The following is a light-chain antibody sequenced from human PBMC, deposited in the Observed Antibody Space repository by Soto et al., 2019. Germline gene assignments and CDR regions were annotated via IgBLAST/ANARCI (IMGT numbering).Light chain of an antibody. CDR3: ASWDDSLSGRV. Sequence: QSGLTQPPSASGTPGQRVIISCSGKTPNIGSNYVYWYRHLPGTAPQLLIYRNNQRPSGAPDRFSGSKSRTSASLAISGLRSEDEADYYCASWDDSLSGRVFGGGTQLTVL. CDR1: TPNIGSNY. V-gene: IGLV1-47*01. J-gene: IGLJ3*02. CDR2: RNN.